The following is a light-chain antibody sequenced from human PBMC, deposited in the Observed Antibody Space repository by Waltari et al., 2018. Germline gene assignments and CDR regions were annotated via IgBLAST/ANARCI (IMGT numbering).Light chain of an antibody. V-gene: IGKV1-39*01. CDR1: QTITNS. CDR2: AAS. CDR3: QQTDTTPWT. Sequence: DIQMTQSPSSLSASVGDSVTITCRAGQTITNSLNWYQQKPGRAPNLLIYAASSLHSGVPSRFSGTGSGTDFTLTISSLQPEDFATYYCQQTDTTPWTFGQGTKVEIK. J-gene: IGKJ1*01.